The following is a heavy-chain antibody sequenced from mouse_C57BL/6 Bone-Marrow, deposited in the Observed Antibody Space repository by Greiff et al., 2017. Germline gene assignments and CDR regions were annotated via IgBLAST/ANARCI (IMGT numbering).Heavy chain of an antibody. V-gene: IGHV1-72*01. CDR2: IVPNSGGT. J-gene: IGHJ4*01. CDR3: ARRDYGSSYGAMDY. D-gene: IGHD1-1*01. Sequence: QVQLKQPGAELVKPGASVKLSCKASGYTFTSYWMHWVKQRPGRGLEWIGRIVPNSGGTKYNEKFKSTATLTVDKPSSTAYMQLSSLTSEDSAVYYCARRDYGSSYGAMDYWGQGTSVTVSS. CDR1: GYTFTSYW.